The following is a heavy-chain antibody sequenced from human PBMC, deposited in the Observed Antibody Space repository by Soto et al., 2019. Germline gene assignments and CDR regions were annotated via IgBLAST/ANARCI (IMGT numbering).Heavy chain of an antibody. CDR1: GYSFTTYG. CDR3: ARGHGYYCYMDV. J-gene: IGHJ6*03. CDR2: ISVYNGNT. V-gene: IGHV1-18*01. Sequence: QVLLVQSGAEVKKPGASVKVSCKASGYSFTTYGIIWVRQAPGQGLEWMGRISVYNGNTNYAQKFQGRVSVTADIPMNTAHMELRSLRSDDTAIYYCARGHGYYCYMDVWGRGTTVTVSS.